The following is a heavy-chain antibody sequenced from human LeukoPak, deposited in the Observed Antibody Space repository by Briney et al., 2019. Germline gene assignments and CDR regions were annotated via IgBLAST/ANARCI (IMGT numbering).Heavy chain of an antibody. CDR2: VYYSGST. CDR3: ARSELLWFGGVNSGFDY. D-gene: IGHD3-10*01. V-gene: IGHV4-59*01. CDR1: GGSISSYY. Sequence: KTSVTLSLTCTVSGGSISSYYWSWIRQPPGKGLEWIGYVYYSGSTNYNPSLKSRVTISVDTSKNQFSLKLSSVTAADTAVYYYARSELLWFGGVNSGFDYWGQGTLVTVSS. J-gene: IGHJ4*02.